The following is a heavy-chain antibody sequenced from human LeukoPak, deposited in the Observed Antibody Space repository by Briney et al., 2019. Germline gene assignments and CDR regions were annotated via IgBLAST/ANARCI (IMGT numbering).Heavy chain of an antibody. Sequence: GGSLRLSCAASGFTFRSCGMHWVRQAPGKGLEWVAVIWYDASNEYYADSVKGRFTISRDNFKNTLYLQMNNLRAEDTAVYFCARDRYSSSPKGYFDYWGQGTLVTVSS. V-gene: IGHV3-33*01. J-gene: IGHJ4*02. CDR3: ARDRYSSSPKGYFDY. CDR1: GFTFRSCG. CDR2: IWYDASNE. D-gene: IGHD6-13*01.